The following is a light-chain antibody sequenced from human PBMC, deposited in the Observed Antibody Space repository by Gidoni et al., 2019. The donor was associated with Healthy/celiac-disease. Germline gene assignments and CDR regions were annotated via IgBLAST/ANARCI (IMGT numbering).Light chain of an antibody. CDR1: QSVLCRSNNTNY. Sequence: DIGRNQYPDSLAVSLVERATINYKSSQSVLCRSNNTNYLAWSQQKPGQPPKLLIYWASTRESWVPDLFSGSGSVTDFTLTISILQAEDVAVYYCQQYYSTHRTFGQGTKVEIK. CDR2: WAS. V-gene: IGKV4-1*01. CDR3: QQYYSTHRT. J-gene: IGKJ1*01.